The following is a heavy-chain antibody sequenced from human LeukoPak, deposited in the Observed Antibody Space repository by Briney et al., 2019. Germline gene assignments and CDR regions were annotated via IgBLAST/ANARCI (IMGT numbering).Heavy chain of an antibody. D-gene: IGHD3-10*01. CDR3: AAFGEPRFRWFDP. J-gene: IGHJ5*02. CDR2: INHSGST. V-gene: IGHV4-34*01. CDR1: GGSFRGYY. Sequence: SETLSLTCAVYGGSFRGYYWSWIRQPPGKGLEWIGEINHSGSTNYNPSLKSRVTISVDTSKNQFSLKLSSVTAADTAVYYCAAFGEPRFRWFDPWGQGTLVTVSS.